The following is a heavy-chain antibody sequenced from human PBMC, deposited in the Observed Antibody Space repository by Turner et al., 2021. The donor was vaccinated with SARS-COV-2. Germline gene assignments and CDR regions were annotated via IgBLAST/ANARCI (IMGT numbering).Heavy chain of an antibody. J-gene: IGHJ5*01. CDR3: VRHGSWNFDS. V-gene: IGHV3-7*01. CDR2: IKTDGSSK. D-gene: IGHD1-1*01. Sequence: EVQLVESGGGLVQSGGSLRLSCAGSGFTFSDYCMGWVRQAPGKGLECVANIKTDGSSKYYVDSVKDRFTTSRDNAKNSLYLQMYSLRAEDTAVYYCVRHGSWNFDSWGQGTLVTVSS. CDR1: GFTFSDYC.